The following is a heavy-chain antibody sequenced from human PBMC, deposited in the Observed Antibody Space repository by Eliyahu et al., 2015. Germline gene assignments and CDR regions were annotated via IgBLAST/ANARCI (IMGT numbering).Heavy chain of an antibody. CDR3: ARGMRGMAYFDY. V-gene: IGHV3-48*02. J-gene: IGHJ4*02. D-gene: IGHD6-13*01. Sequence: EVQLVESGGDXVQPGGSLRXSCTASGFTFSDYSMNWVRQAPGKGLEWILYITSSSTTLNYADSVKGRFTFSRDNAKNSLYLQMNSLRDDDTAVYYCARGMRGMAYFDYWGQGALVTVSS. CDR1: GFTFSDYS. CDR2: ITSSSTTL.